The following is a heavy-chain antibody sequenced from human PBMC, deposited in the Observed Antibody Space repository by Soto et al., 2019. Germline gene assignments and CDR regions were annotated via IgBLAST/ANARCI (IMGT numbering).Heavy chain of an antibody. CDR3: GRRGTIASAHHFDR. J-gene: IGHJ4*02. CDR1: GFTFSGYN. D-gene: IGHD2-2*01. CDR2: ITSSGSNT. Sequence: QVQLVESGGGLVKPGGSLRLSCAASGFTFSGYNMSWIRQAPGKGLEWVSYITSSGSNTFDAESVKGRFTISRDNTMNLLYLQMNSLSAEDTAVYYCGRRGTIASAHHFDRWGQGTLVTVSS. V-gene: IGHV3-11*01.